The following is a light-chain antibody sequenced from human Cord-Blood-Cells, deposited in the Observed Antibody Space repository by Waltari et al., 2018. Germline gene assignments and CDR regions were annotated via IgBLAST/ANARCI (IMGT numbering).Light chain of an antibody. V-gene: IGKV3-20*01. CDR3: QQYGSSAIT. CDR2: GAS. CDR1: QSVSSSY. Sequence: EIVLTQSLGNLSLSPGQRATLSRRASQSVSSSYLSWYQQQPDQAPRLLIYGASSRATGIADRVSGRGSGTDFTLIISRLAPGDFAVYYCQQYGSSAITVGQGTRLEIK. J-gene: IGKJ5*01.